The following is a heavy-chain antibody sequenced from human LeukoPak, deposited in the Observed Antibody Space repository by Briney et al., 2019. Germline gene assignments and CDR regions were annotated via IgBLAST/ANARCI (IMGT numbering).Heavy chain of an antibody. J-gene: IGHJ4*02. D-gene: IGHD3-9*01. Sequence: SETLSLTCTVSGDSISNYYWNWIRQSAGRGLELIGRIHSRGSTNYNPSLKSRVTISVDTSKNQFSLKLSSVTAADTAVYYCARGRGVSVVRYFDWLSRRGVPPTYYFDYWGQGTLVTVSS. V-gene: IGHV4-4*07. CDR1: GDSISNYY. CDR3: ARGRGVSVVRYFDWLSRRGVPPTYYFDY. CDR2: IHSRGST.